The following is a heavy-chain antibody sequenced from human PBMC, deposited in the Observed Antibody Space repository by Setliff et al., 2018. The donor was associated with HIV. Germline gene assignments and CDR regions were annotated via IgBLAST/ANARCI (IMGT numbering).Heavy chain of an antibody. CDR2: IKSRTEDGTT. J-gene: IGHJ4*02. CDR1: GFTFSHAW. Sequence: GESLKLSCAASGFTFSHAWMRWVRQAPGKGLEWVGRIKSRTEDGTTDYAAPVKGRFTISRDDSKNTLYLRMNSLKTEDTAVYYCTTEPDTTMADLIPDYWGQGTLVTVSS. CDR3: TTEPDTTMADLIPDY. V-gene: IGHV3-15*01. D-gene: IGHD5-18*01.